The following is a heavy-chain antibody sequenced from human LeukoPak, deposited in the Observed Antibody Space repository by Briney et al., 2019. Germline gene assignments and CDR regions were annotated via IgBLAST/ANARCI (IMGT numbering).Heavy chain of an antibody. CDR2: IYYSGST. CDR3: ARGFRDYVWGSYRYCWFDP. Sequence: SEALSLTCTVSGGSISSYYWSWIRQPPGKGLEWIGYIYYSGSTYYNPSLKSRVTISVDTSKNQFSLKLSSVTAADTAVYYCARGFRDYVWGSYRYCWFDPWGQGTLVTVSS. J-gene: IGHJ5*02. CDR1: GGSISSYY. D-gene: IGHD3-16*02. V-gene: IGHV4-59*06.